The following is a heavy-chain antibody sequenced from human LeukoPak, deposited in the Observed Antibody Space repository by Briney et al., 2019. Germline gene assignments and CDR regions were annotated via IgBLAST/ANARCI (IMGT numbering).Heavy chain of an antibody. Sequence: ETLSLPCPVSGGSISNYNWNWIRQPPGKGLEWVSYISSSSSTIYYADSVKGRFTISRDNAKNSLYLQMNSLRAEDTAVYYCARDRGVVPAVYWGRGTLVTVSS. V-gene: IGHV3-48*01. D-gene: IGHD2-2*01. CDR2: ISSSSSTI. CDR1: GGSISNYN. J-gene: IGHJ4*02. CDR3: ARDRGVVPAVY.